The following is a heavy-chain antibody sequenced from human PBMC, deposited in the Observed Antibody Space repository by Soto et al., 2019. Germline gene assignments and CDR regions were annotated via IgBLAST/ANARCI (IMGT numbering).Heavy chain of an antibody. J-gene: IGHJ4*02. V-gene: IGHV1-3*01. CDR1: GYTFTAYA. CDR2: INAGNGNT. D-gene: IGHD6-19*01. CDR3: ARAVAVPADFDY. Sequence: ASVKVSCKASGYTFTAYAMHWVRQAPGQRLEWMGWINAGNGNTKYSQKFQGRVTFTRDTSASTAYMELSSLRSEDAAVYYCARAVAVPADFDYWGQGTLVTVSS.